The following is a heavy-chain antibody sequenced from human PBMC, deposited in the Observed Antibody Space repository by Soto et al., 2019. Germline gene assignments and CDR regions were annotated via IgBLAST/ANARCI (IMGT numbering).Heavy chain of an antibody. CDR3: ATGLHGGPATIEVAY. Sequence: QVQLVQSGAEVKKPGSSVKVSCKASGGTFSTDAFSWVRQAPGQGLEWMGGIIPIFGTANYAQKFHGRVTVTADESTSTAYMELRSLRSDDTAVYYCATGLHGGPATIEVAYWCQGTLVTVSS. CDR2: IIPIFGTA. J-gene: IGHJ4*02. CDR1: GGTFSTDA. V-gene: IGHV1-69*01. D-gene: IGHD2-2*02.